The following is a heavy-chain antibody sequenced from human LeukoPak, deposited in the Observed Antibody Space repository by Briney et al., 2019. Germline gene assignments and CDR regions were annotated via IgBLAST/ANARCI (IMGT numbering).Heavy chain of an antibody. CDR2: IRHDGSER. CDR3: ARESLGFSIFGVLDV. J-gene: IGHJ6*02. Sequence: GGSLRLSCAAPGFTFNSYWMCWVRQAPGKGLEWVASIRHDGSERHYVDSVKGRFTISRDNAKSSLFLQINYLRAEDTAVYYCARESLGFSIFGVLDVWGQGTTAIVSS. V-gene: IGHV3-7*01. CDR1: GFTFNSYW. D-gene: IGHD3-3*01.